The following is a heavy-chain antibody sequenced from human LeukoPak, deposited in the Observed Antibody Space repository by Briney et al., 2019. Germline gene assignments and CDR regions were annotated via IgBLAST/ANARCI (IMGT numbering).Heavy chain of an antibody. V-gene: IGHV4-59*01. CDR1: GGSFSGYY. CDR3: ARGEADYGDNAPFDY. CDR2: IYYSGST. J-gene: IGHJ4*02. Sequence: SETLSLTCAVYGGSFSGYYWSWIRQPPGKGLEWIEYIYYSGSTNYNPSLKSRVTISVDTSKNQFSLKLSSVTAADTAVYYCARGEADYGDNAPFDYWGQGTLVTVSS. D-gene: IGHD4-17*01.